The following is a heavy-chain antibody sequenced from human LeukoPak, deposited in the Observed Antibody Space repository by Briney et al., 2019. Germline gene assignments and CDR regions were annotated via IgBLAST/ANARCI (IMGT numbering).Heavy chain of an antibody. CDR3: ARVLAAAGIPNFYYYYYYMDV. D-gene: IGHD6-13*01. J-gene: IGHJ6*03. V-gene: IGHV4-39*07. CDR2: IYYSGST. Sequence: PSETLSLTCTVSGGSISSSSYYWGWIRQPPGKGLEWIGSIYYSGSTYYNPPLKSRVTISVDTSKNQFSLKLSSVTAADTAVYYCARVLAAAGIPNFYYYYYYMDVWGKGTTVTVSS. CDR1: GGSISSSSYY.